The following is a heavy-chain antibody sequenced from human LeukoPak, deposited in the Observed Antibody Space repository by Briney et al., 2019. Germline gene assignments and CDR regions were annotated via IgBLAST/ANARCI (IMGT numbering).Heavy chain of an antibody. CDR2: INHSGST. CDR3: AGTDFWSGYHDY. CDR1: GGSFSGYY. D-gene: IGHD3-3*01. Sequence: SETLSLTCAVYGGSFSGYYWSWIRQPPGKGLEWIGEINHSGSTNYNPSLKSRVTISVDTSKNQFSLKLSSVTAADTAVYYCAGTDFWSGYHDYWGQGTLVTVSS. J-gene: IGHJ4*02. V-gene: IGHV4-34*01.